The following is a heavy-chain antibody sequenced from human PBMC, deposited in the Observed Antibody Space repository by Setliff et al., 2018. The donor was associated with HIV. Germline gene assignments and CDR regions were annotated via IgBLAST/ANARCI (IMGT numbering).Heavy chain of an antibody. CDR3: AKDYGDGHNWGAFDI. Sequence: PGGSLRLSCAASGFTFSSYGMHWVRQAPGKGLEWVAFIRYDGSNKYYADSVKGRFTISRDNSKNTLYLQMNSLRVEDTALYFCAKDYGDGHNWGAFDIWGQGTMVTVSS. V-gene: IGHV3-30*02. CDR2: IRYDGSNK. CDR1: GFTFSSYG. D-gene: IGHD1-1*01. J-gene: IGHJ3*02.